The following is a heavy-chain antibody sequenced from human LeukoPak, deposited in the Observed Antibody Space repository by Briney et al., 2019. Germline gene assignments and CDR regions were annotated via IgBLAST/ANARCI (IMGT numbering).Heavy chain of an antibody. CDR1: GFTFGDYA. D-gene: IGHD3-22*01. V-gene: IGHV3-49*03. CDR3: TRDGSYPLDYYYDSSDRGSFY. J-gene: IGHJ4*02. Sequence: GGSLRLSCTASGFTFGDYAMSWFRQAPGKGLEWVGFIRSKAYGGTTEYAASVKGRFTISRDDSKSIAYLQMNSLKTEDTAVYYCTRDGSYPLDYYYDSSDRGSFYWGQGTLVTVSS. CDR2: IRSKAYGGTT.